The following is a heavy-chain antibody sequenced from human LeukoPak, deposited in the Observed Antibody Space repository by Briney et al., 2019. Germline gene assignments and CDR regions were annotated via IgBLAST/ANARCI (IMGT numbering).Heavy chain of an antibody. J-gene: IGHJ4*02. D-gene: IGHD4-23*01. CDR2: IKYDGSEK. V-gene: IGHV3-7*01. CDR3: ARDVNGGYFDY. Sequence: GGSLRLSCAVSGITYSDCWMTWVRQAPGKGLEWVANIKYDGSEKYYVESVKGRFTISRDNAKNSLFLQMNSLRVEDTAVYYCARDVNGGYFDYWGQGTLVTVSS. CDR1: GITYSDCW.